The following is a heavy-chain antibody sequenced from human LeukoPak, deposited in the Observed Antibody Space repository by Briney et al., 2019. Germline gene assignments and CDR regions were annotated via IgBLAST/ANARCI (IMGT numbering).Heavy chain of an antibody. CDR1: GGSFSGYY. D-gene: IGHD3-22*01. CDR3: ARGTYYYDSSGYGMDV. Sequence: SETLSLTCAVYGGSFSGYYWSWIRQPPGKGLEWIGEINHSGSTNYNPSLKSRVTISVDTSKNQFSLKLSPVTAADTAVYYCARGTYYYDSSGYGMDVWGQGTTDTVSS. CDR2: INHSGST. J-gene: IGHJ6*02. V-gene: IGHV4-34*01.